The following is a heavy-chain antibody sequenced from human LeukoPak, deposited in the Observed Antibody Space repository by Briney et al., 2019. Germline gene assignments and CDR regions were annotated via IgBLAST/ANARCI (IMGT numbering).Heavy chain of an antibody. D-gene: IGHD6-13*01. Sequence: GGSLRLSCAASGFTFSTYWMSWVRQAPGKGLEWVANIKPGRGEKYYVDSVKGRFTISRDNAKNSLYLQMDSLRAEDTAMYYCARGVSWYLSGGQGPLATVS. CDR2: IKPGRGEK. CDR3: ARGVSWYLS. CDR1: GFTFSTYW. J-gene: IGHJ4*02. V-gene: IGHV3-7*03.